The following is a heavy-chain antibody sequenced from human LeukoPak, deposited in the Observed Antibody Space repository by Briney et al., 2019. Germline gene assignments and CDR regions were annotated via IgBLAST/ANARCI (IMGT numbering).Heavy chain of an antibody. V-gene: IGHV4-59*01. Sequence: KTSETLSLTCTVSGGSISSYYWSWIRQPPGKGLERIGYIYYSGSTNYNPSLKSRVTISVDTSKNQFSLKLSSVTAADTAVYYCARDGRGSGWDYYYYGMDVWGQGTTVTVSS. CDR2: IYYSGST. J-gene: IGHJ6*02. D-gene: IGHD6-19*01. CDR3: ARDGRGSGWDYYYYGMDV. CDR1: GGSISSYY.